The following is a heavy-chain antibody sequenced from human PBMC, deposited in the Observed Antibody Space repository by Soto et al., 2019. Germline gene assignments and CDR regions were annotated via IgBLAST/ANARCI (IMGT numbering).Heavy chain of an antibody. Sequence: QITLMESGPTLVKPTQTLTLTCTFSGFSLSTGGVGVGWIRQPPGKALEWLAPIYWVDDKRYSPSLRSRLTITKDTSKNQVVLTMTNMDPVDTATYYCTHSRCGGDCLQSYSSHYYYGMDVWGQGTTVTVSS. D-gene: IGHD2-21*02. CDR1: GFSLSTGGVG. V-gene: IGHV2-5*02. J-gene: IGHJ6*02. CDR3: THSRCGGDCLQSYSSHYYYGMDV. CDR2: IYWVDDK.